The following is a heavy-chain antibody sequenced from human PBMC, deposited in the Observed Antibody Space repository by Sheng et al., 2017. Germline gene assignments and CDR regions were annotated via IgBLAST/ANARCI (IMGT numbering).Heavy chain of an antibody. V-gene: IGHV3-7*01. Sequence: EVDLVESGGDLVQPGGSLRLSCAAPGLILSAPWMNWVRQGPGRGLEWVANIKQDGSEKNYVDSVKGRFTISRDNAKNSLYLQMNSLRAEDTAVYYCAKALARIRGCPLDYWGQGTLVTVSS. CDR3: AKALARIRGCPLDY. CDR1: GLILSAPW. CDR2: IKQDGSEK. D-gene: IGHD5-12*01. J-gene: IGHJ4*02.